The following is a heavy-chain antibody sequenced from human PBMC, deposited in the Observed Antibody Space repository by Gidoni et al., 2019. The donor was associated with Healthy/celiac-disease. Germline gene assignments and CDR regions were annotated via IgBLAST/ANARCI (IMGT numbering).Heavy chain of an antibody. CDR2: IYYSGST. Sequence: QLQLQESGPGLVKPSETLSLTCTVSGGSISSSSYYWGWIRQPPGKGLEWIGRIYYSGSTYYNPSLKSRVTISVDTSKNQFSLKLSSVTAADTAVYYCAREREAYCSSTSCYGAYFDYWGQGTLVTVSS. CDR1: GGSISSSSYY. D-gene: IGHD2-2*01. J-gene: IGHJ4*02. CDR3: AREREAYCSSTSCYGAYFDY. V-gene: IGHV4-39*07.